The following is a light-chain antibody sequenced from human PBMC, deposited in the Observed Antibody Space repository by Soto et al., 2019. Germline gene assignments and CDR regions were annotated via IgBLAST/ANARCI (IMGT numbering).Light chain of an antibody. J-gene: IGKJ3*01. Sequence: DIQLTQSPSLLSASIGDIVTITFRASQDISRYLAWYQQKPGTAPMLLISLATTLQGGVPSRFSGSGSGTEFTLTISGLQPEDIATYYCQQLDLYPLTFGPGTKVDIK. CDR1: QDISRY. CDR3: QQLDLYPLT. V-gene: IGKV1-9*01. CDR2: LAT.